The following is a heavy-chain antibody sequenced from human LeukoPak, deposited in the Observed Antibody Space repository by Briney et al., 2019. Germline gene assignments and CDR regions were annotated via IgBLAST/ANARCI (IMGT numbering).Heavy chain of an antibody. V-gene: IGHV4-38-2*02. D-gene: IGHD3-10*01. CDR3: ARVRVVRGTVEFDY. CDR1: GYSISSGYY. Sequence: SETLSLTCTVSGYSISSGYYWGWIRQPPGRGLEWIGSIYHSGSTYYNPSLKSRVTISVDTSKNQFSLKLSSVTAADTAVYYCARVRVVRGTVEFDYWGQGTLVTVSS. J-gene: IGHJ4*02. CDR2: IYHSGST.